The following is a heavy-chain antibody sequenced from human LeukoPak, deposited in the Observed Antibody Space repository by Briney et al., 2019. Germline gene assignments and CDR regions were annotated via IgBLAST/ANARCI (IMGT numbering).Heavy chain of an antibody. V-gene: IGHV3-23*01. CDR3: AKRGVVIRVILVGFHKEAYYFES. J-gene: IGHJ4*02. CDR1: GFTLSNYG. D-gene: IGHD3/OR15-3a*01. Sequence: PGGSLRLSCVVSGFTLSNYGVTWVRRAPGKGLDWVAGISGSGGSTNYADSVKGRFTISRDNSRNTLYLQMHSLRAEDTAFYFCAKRGVVIRVILVGFHKEAYYFESWGQGALVTVSS. CDR2: ISGSGGST.